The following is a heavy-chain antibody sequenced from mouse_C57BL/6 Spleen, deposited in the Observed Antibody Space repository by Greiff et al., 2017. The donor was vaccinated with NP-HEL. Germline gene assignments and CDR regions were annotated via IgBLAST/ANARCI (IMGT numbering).Heavy chain of an antibody. V-gene: IGHV1-64*01. CDR2: IHPNSGST. D-gene: IGHD1-1*01. Sequence: VQLQQSGAELVKPGASVKLSCKASGYTFTSYWMHWVKQRPGQGLEWIGMIHPNSGSTNYNEKFKSKATLTVDKSSSTAYMQRSSLTSEDSAVYYCCAITTVPPYYWGQGATLTVSS. J-gene: IGHJ2*01. CDR1: GYTFTSYW. CDR3: CAITTVPPYY.